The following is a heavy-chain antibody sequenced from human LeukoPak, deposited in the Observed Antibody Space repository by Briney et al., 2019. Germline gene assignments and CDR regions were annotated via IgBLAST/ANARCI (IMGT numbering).Heavy chain of an antibody. CDR3: ARGGYGAYMG. J-gene: IGHJ4*02. CDR1: GFTVSSNY. D-gene: IGHD4-17*01. Sequence: GGSLRLSCAASGFTVSSNYMSWVRQAPGKGLVWVSGLNSDGSITGYVDSVKGRFTISRDNAKNTLYLQMNTLRAEDTAVYYCARGGYGAYMGWGQGNLVTVSS. V-gene: IGHV3-74*01. CDR2: LNSDGSIT.